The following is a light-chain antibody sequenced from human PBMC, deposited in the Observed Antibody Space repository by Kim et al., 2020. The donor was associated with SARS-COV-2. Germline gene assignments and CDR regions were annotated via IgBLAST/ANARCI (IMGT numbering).Light chain of an antibody. CDR3: NSRDSSGNSYF. CDR2: DEN. V-gene: IGLV3-19*01. Sequence: LGQTGRIACRGGSLRTYDASREQQKPGQAPVLVIYDENNRPSGIPYRFSASSSGNTASLTITGAQAEDEADYYCNSRDSSGNSYFFGTGTKVTVL. J-gene: IGLJ1*01. CDR1: SLRTYD.